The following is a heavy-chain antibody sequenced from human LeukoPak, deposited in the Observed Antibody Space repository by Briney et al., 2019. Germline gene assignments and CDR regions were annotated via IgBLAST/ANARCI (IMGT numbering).Heavy chain of an antibody. V-gene: IGHV3-30*02. CDR2: IRYDGSNK. CDR1: GFTFSSYG. J-gene: IGHJ4*02. CDR3: AKDGYYYGSSNYPTV. D-gene: IGHD3-22*01. Sequence: GGSLRLSCAASGFTFSSYGMHWVRQAPGKGLEWVAFIRYDGSNKYYADSVKGRFTISRDNSKNTLYLQMNSLRAEDTAVYYCAKDGYYYGSSNYPTVWGQGTLVTVSS.